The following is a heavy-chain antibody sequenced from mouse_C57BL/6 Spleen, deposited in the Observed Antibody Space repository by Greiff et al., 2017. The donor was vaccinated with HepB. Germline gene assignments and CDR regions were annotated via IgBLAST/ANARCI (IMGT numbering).Heavy chain of an antibody. CDR3: ARGDGYGTWFAY. V-gene: IGHV1-55*01. Sequence: QVQLQQPGAELVKPGASVKMSCKASGYTFTSYWITWVKQRPGQGLEWIGDIYPGSGSTNYNEKFKSKATLTVDTSSSIAYMQLSSLTSEDSAVYYCARGDGYGTWFAYWGQGTLVTVSA. CDR1: GYTFTSYW. D-gene: IGHD2-2*01. CDR2: IYPGSGST. J-gene: IGHJ3*01.